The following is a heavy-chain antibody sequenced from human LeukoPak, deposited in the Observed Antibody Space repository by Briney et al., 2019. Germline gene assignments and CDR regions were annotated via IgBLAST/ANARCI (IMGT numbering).Heavy chain of an antibody. Sequence: GGSLRLSCAASGFTFSSYDMHWVRQAPGKGLEWVAVISYDGSNKYYADSVKGRFTISRDNSKNTLYLQMNSLRAEDTAVYYCASLVVGATIGTFDYWGQGTLVTVSS. CDR2: ISYDGSNK. D-gene: IGHD1-26*01. CDR1: GFTFSSYD. V-gene: IGHV3-30*03. J-gene: IGHJ4*02. CDR3: ASLVVGATIGTFDY.